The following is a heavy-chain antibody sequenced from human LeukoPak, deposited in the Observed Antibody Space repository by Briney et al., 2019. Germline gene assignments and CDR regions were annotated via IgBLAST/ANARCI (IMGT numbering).Heavy chain of an antibody. CDR1: GFIFNRYG. CDR2: IGHDGSKK. V-gene: IGHV3-30*02. J-gene: IGHJ4*02. D-gene: IGHD3-22*01. CDR3: ARDVRIVYYDRSPDY. Sequence: GGSLRLSCAASGFIFNRYGMHWVRQAPGKGLEWVTYIGHDGSKKYYADPVKGRFTISRDSSKNTLYLQMNSLRVEDTAVYYCARDVRIVYYDRSPDYWGQGTLVTVSS.